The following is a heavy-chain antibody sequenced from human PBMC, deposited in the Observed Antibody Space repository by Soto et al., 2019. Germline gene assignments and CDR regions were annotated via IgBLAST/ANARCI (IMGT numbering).Heavy chain of an antibody. V-gene: IGHV3-23*01. CDR1: GFTFSSYA. CDR2: ISGSGGST. Sequence: GGSLRLSCAASGFTFSSYAMSWFRQAPGKGLEWVSAISGSGGSTYYADSVKGRFTISRDNSKNTLYLQVNSLRAEDTAVYYCAKGQGYYYDSSGYFDAFDIWGQGTMVTVSS. CDR3: AKGQGYYYDSSGYFDAFDI. J-gene: IGHJ3*02. D-gene: IGHD3-22*01.